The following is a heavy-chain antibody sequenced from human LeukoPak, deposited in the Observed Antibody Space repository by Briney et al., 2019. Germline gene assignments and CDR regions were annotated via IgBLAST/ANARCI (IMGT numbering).Heavy chain of an antibody. V-gene: IGHV1-18*01. Sequence: ASVKISCKASGYTFTSYGISWVRQAPGQGLEWMGWISAYNGNTNYAQKLQGRVTMTTDTSTSTAYMELRSLRSDDTAVYYCARGHQNSRPYHDRPKIAAAGGDAFDIWGQGTMVTVSS. CDR2: ISAYNGNT. CDR3: ARGHQNSRPYHDRPKIAAAGGDAFDI. CDR1: GYTFTSYG. D-gene: IGHD6-13*01. J-gene: IGHJ3*02.